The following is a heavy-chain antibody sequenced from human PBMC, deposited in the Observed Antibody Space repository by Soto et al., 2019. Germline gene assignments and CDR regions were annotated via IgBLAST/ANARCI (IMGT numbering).Heavy chain of an antibody. V-gene: IGHV4-34*01. Sequence: SETLSLTCAVYGGSFSGYYWSWIRQPPGKGLEWIGEINHSGSTNYNPSLKSRVTISVDTSKNQFSLKLSSVTAADTAVYYCARGIFGNYFDYRGQGTLVTVSS. CDR1: GGSFSGYY. D-gene: IGHD3-10*01. J-gene: IGHJ4*02. CDR2: INHSGST. CDR3: ARGIFGNYFDY.